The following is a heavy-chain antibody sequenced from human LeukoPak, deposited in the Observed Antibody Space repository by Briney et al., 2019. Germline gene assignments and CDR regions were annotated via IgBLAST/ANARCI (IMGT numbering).Heavy chain of an antibody. CDR1: GGSISSSSYY. D-gene: IGHD6-19*01. Sequence: SETLSLTCTVSGGSISSSSYYWGWIRQPPGKGLEWIGSIYYSGSTYYNPSLKSRVTISVDTSKNQFSLKLSSVTAADTAVYYCARDRTAFRSSGWSIDYWGQGTLVTVSS. V-gene: IGHV4-39*07. CDR3: ARDRTAFRSSGWSIDY. J-gene: IGHJ4*02. CDR2: IYYSGST.